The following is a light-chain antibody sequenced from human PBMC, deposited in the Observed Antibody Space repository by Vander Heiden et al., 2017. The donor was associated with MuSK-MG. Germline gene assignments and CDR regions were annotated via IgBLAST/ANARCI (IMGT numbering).Light chain of an antibody. CDR2: KAS. CDR3: QQENSTPIT. CDR1: QSISIC. Sequence: DIQMTQSPSTLSASVGDRVTITCRASQSISICLAWYQQKPRKAPKLLIYKASTLESGVPSRFSGSGSGTEFTLTISSLQPDDFATYYCQQENSTPITFGQGTQVEIK. J-gene: IGKJ5*01. V-gene: IGKV1-5*03.